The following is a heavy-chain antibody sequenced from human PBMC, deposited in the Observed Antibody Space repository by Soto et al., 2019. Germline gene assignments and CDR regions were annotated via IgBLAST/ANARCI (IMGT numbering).Heavy chain of an antibody. V-gene: IGHV3-66*01. CDR1: GFTVSSNY. CDR2: IYSGGST. D-gene: IGHD3-9*01. J-gene: IGHJ6*02. CDR3: AREYYDILTGASQSYYYYGMDV. Sequence: GGSLRLSCAASGFTVSSNYMSWVRQAPGKGLEWVSVIYSGGSTYYADSVKGRFTISRDNSKNTLYLQMNSLRAEDTAVYYCAREYYDILTGASQSYYYYGMDVWGQGTTVTVSS.